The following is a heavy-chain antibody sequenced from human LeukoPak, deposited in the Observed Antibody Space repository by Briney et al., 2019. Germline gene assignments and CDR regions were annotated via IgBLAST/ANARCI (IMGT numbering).Heavy chain of an antibody. CDR2: INPDSGVT. D-gene: IGHD6-13*01. V-gene: IGHV1-2*02. Sequence: ASVKVSCKASGYTFTGYYIHWVRQPPGQGLEWMGWINPDSGVTNYAQKLQGRVTMTRDTSISTAYMELSRLTSDDTAVYYCARFRSRRSWYIPPFDFWGQGTLVTVSS. CDR1: GYTFTGYY. J-gene: IGHJ4*02. CDR3: ARFRSRRSWYIPPFDF.